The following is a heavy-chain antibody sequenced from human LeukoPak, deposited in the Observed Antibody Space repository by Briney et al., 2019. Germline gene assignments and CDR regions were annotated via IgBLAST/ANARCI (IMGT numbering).Heavy chain of an antibody. Sequence: GGFLRLSCAASGFTFTSYGMYWVRQAPGKGLEWVAFIWYDGSDKYYADSVKGRFTISRDNAKNSLYLQMNSLRAEDTAVYYCARGIAAAGTENYWGQGTLVTVSS. CDR3: ARGIAAAGTENY. D-gene: IGHD6-13*01. V-gene: IGHV3-33*07. CDR1: GFTFTSYG. CDR2: IWYDGSDK. J-gene: IGHJ4*02.